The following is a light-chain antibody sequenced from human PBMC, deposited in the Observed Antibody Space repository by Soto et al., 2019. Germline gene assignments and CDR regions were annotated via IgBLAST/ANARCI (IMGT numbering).Light chain of an antibody. V-gene: IGLV1-51*01. CDR3: GTWDSSLSDYV. J-gene: IGLJ1*01. Sequence: QSXLTQPPSVSAAPGQKVTISCSGSSSNIGNNYVSWYQQLPGTAPKLLIYDNNKRPSGIPDRFSGSKSGTSATLGITGLQTGDEADYYCGTWDSSLSDYVFGTGTKVTVL. CDR1: SSNIGNNY. CDR2: DNN.